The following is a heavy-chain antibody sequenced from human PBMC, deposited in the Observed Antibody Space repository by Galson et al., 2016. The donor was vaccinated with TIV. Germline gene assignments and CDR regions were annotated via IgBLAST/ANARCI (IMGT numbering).Heavy chain of an antibody. CDR1: GYTFTTYG. J-gene: IGHJ6*02. D-gene: IGHD6-13*01. CDR3: ARGSSWSPFYGMDV. V-gene: IGHV1-3*01. CDR2: INAGDGST. Sequence: SVKVSCKASGYTFTTYGTHWVRQAPGHRPEWMGWINAGDGSTEYSQNFQGRLSITTDTSATTAYMELSSLRSEDTSVYFCARGSSWSPFYGMDVWCQGTTVIVSS.